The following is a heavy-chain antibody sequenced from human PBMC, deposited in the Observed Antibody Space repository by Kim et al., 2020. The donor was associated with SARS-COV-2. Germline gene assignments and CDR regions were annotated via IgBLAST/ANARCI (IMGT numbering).Heavy chain of an antibody. D-gene: IGHD6-13*01. J-gene: IGHJ4*02. Sequence: GGSLRLSCAASGFTFDDYAMHWVRQAPGKGLEWVSGISRNSGSIGYADSVKGRFTISRDNAKNSLYLQMNSLRAEDTALYYCAKGTAAGLFDYWGQGTLVTVSS. CDR1: GFTFDDYA. CDR3: AKGTAAGLFDY. V-gene: IGHV3-9*01. CDR2: ISRNSGSI.